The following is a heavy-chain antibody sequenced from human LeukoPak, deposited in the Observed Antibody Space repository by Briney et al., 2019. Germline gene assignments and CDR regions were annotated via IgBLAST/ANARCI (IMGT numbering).Heavy chain of an antibody. CDR1: GGSFSGYY. CDR2: INHSGST. J-gene: IGHJ4*02. D-gene: IGHD2-15*01. CDR3: ARLVCGGGSCPAEFDY. Sequence: SETLSLTCAVYGGSFSGYYWSWIRQPPGKGLEWIGEINHSGSTNYNPSLKSRVTISVDTSKNQFSLKLSSVTATDTAVYYCARLVCGGGSCPAEFDYWGQGTLVTVSS. V-gene: IGHV4-34*01.